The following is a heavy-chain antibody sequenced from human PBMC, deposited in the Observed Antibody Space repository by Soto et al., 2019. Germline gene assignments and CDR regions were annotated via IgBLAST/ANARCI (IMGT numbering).Heavy chain of an antibody. V-gene: IGHV3-23*01. D-gene: IGHD4-17*01. CDR3: AEADEYGDYGSSEAFDI. J-gene: IGHJ3*02. CDR2: ISGSGGST. Sequence: EVQLLESGGGLVQPGGSLRLSCAASGFTFSSYAMSWVRQAPGKGLEWVSAISGSGGSTYYEDSVKGRFTISRDNSKNTRYLQMNSLRAEDTAVYYCAEADEYGDYGSSEAFDIWGQGTMVTVSS. CDR1: GFTFSSYA.